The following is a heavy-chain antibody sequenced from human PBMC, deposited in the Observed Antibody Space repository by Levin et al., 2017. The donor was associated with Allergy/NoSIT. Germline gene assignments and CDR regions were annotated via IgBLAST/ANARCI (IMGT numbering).Heavy chain of an antibody. Sequence: ASVKVSCKASGYTFTSYDINWVRQATGQGLEWMGWMNPNSGNTGYAQKFQGRVTITADKSTSTAYMELSSLRSEDTAVYYCARSGVVPADKFDPWGQGTLVTVSS. D-gene: IGHD2-2*01. CDR3: ARSGVVPADKFDP. CDR1: GYTFTSYD. J-gene: IGHJ5*02. V-gene: IGHV1-8*01. CDR2: MNPNSGNT.